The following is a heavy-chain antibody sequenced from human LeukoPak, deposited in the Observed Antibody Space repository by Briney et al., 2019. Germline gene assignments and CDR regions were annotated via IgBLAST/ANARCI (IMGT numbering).Heavy chain of an antibody. CDR1: GGSFSGYY. V-gene: IGHV4-34*01. CDR2: INHSGST. CDR3: ASTPFLWFGELSNYYYYYMDV. D-gene: IGHD3-10*01. J-gene: IGHJ6*03. Sequence: PSETLSLTCAVYGGSFSGYYWSWIRQPPGKGLEWIGEINHSGSTNYNPSLKSRVTISVDTSKNQFSLKLSSVTAADTAVYYCASTPFLWFGELSNYYYYYMDVWGKGTTVTVSS.